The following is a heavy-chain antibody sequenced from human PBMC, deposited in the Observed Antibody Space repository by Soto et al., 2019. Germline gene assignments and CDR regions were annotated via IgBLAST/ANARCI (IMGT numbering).Heavy chain of an antibody. J-gene: IGHJ4*02. V-gene: IGHV3-33*01. Sequence: GGSLRLSCAASGFIVSSYGMHWVRQAPGKGLEWVAVIWYDGSNKYNADSVKGRFTISRDNAKNSLYLQMNSLRDEDTAVYYCAALTRFPDRTSHHYWGQGTLVTVSS. D-gene: IGHD2-2*01. CDR2: IWYDGSNK. CDR1: GFIVSSYG. CDR3: AALTRFPDRTSHHY.